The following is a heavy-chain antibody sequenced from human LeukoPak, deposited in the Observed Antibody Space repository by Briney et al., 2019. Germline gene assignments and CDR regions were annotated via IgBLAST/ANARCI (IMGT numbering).Heavy chain of an antibody. D-gene: IGHD3-10*01. V-gene: IGHV3-11*04. CDR2: ISSSGSTI. CDR3: ARDGFITMVWGVMDY. Sequence: VGSLRLSCAASGFTFSDYYMSWIRQAPGKGLEWVSYISSSGSTIYYADSVKGRFTISRDNAKNSLYLQMNSLRAEDTAVYYCARDGFITMVWGVMDYWGQGTLVTVSS. J-gene: IGHJ4*02. CDR1: GFTFSDYY.